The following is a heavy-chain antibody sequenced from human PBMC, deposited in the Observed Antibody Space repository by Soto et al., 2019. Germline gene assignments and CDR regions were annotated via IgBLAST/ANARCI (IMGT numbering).Heavy chain of an antibody. CDR2: IFPGGST. CDR3: EKDGQADGIWTFDL. Sequence: GGSLRLSCAASGFTFSTYTMNWVRQAPGKGLEWVAGIFPGGSTYYANSVKGRFTISRDHSQSSVFLQMSSLRDEDTAVYYCEKDGQADGIWTFDLWGEXTLVTAPQ. V-gene: IGHV3-23*03. D-gene: IGHD3-9*01. J-gene: IGHJ4*02. CDR1: GFTFSTYT.